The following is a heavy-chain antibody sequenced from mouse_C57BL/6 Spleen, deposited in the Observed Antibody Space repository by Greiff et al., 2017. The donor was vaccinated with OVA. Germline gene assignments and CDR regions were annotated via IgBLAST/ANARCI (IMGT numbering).Heavy chain of an antibody. Sequence: EVQVVESGAELVKPGASVKLSCTASGFNIKDYYMHWVKQRTEQGLEWIGRIDPEDGETKYAPKFQGKATITADTSSNTAYLQLSSLTSEDTAVYYCALITTVEYFDYWGQGTTLTVSS. J-gene: IGHJ2*01. CDR2: IDPEDGET. CDR1: GFNIKDYY. CDR3: ALITTVEYFDY. D-gene: IGHD1-1*01. V-gene: IGHV14-2*01.